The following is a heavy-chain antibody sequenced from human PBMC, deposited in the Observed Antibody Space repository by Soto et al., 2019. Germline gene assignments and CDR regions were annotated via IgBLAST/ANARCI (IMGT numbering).Heavy chain of an antibody. V-gene: IGHV3-15*07. CDR3: TTDSLFTGQLVRMDN. Sequence: EVQLVESGGGLVNPGGSLRLSCAASGFIFSDAWINWVRQAPGKGLEWVGRIKSKTDGGTTDIAAPVKGRFAISRDDSRDVVYMEMYSLKTDDTAVYFCTTDSLFTGQLVRMDNWGHGTLVTVSS. D-gene: IGHD3-9*01. CDR1: GFIFSDAW. CDR2: IKSKTDGGTT. J-gene: IGHJ4*01.